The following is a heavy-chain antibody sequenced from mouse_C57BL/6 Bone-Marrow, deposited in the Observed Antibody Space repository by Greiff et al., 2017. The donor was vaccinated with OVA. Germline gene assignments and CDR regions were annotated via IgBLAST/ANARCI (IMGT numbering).Heavy chain of an antibody. CDR1: GYAFSSSW. D-gene: IGHD1-1*01. J-gene: IGHJ1*03. CDR2: IYPGDGDT. Sequence: VQRVESGPELVKPGASVKISCKASGYAFSSSWMNWVKQRPGKGLEWIGRIYPGDGDTNYNGKFKGKATLTADKSSSTAYMQLSSLTSEDSAVYCCARSITTVVATKWYFDVWGTGTTVTVSS. V-gene: IGHV1-82*01. CDR3: ARSITTVVATKWYFDV.